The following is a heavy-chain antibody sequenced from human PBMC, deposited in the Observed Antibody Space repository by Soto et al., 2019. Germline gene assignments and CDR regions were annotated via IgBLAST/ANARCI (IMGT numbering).Heavy chain of an antibody. Sequence: ASVKVSCKASGYTFTSYGISWVRQAPGQGLEWMGWISAYNGNTNYAQKLQGRVTMTTDTSTSTAYMELRSLRSDDTAVYYCARLKKLGYGSGSYYFKPYYFDYWGQGTLVTVSS. CDR2: ISAYNGNT. V-gene: IGHV1-18*01. D-gene: IGHD3-10*01. CDR1: GYTFTSYG. J-gene: IGHJ4*02. CDR3: ARLKKLGYGSGSYYFKPYYFDY.